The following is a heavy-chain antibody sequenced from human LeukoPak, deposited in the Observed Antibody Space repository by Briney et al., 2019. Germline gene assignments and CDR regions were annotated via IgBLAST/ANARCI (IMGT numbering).Heavy chain of an antibody. CDR1: GFTFSSYG. V-gene: IGHV3-30*02. CDR2: IRYDGSNK. J-gene: IGHJ6*02. Sequence: PGGSLRLSCAASGFTFSSYGMHWVRQAPGKALEWVAFIRYDGSNKYYADSVKGRFTISRDNSKNTLYLQMNSLRAEDTAVYYCAKEGFRIHYGMDVWGQGTTVTVSS. D-gene: IGHD3-10*01. CDR3: AKEGFRIHYGMDV.